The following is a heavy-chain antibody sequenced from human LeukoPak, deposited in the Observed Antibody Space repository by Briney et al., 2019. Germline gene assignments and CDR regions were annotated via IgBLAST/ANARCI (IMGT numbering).Heavy chain of an antibody. CDR1: GFTFSNYG. Sequence: GGSLRLSCAASGFTFSNYGMHWVRQAPGRGLEWVAVISYEGSNKYYADSVKGRFTISRDNSKNTLCLQMNSLRAEDTAVYYCAKRQMAYFDYWGQGTLVTVSS. V-gene: IGHV3-30*18. CDR2: ISYEGSNK. J-gene: IGHJ4*02. D-gene: IGHD5-24*01. CDR3: AKRQMAYFDY.